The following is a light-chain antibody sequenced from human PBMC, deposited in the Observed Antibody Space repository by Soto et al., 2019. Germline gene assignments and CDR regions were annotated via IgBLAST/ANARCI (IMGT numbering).Light chain of an antibody. CDR2: DAS. CDR3: QNRSNWPLT. V-gene: IGKV3-11*01. J-gene: IGKJ4*01. Sequence: VWTQSPATLSLSPGERATLSFRASQSVSSYLAWYQQKPGQAPRLLIYDASNRATGIPARFSGSGSGTDFTLTISSLEPEDFAVYYCQNRSNWPLTFGGGTKVDIK. CDR1: QSVSSY.